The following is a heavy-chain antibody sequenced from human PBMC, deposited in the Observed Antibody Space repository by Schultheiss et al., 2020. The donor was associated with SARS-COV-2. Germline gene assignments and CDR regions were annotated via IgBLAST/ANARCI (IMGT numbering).Heavy chain of an antibody. V-gene: IGHV3-15*07. CDR2: IKSKTAGGAT. D-gene: IGHD1-1*01. Sequence: GGSLRLSCAASAASDFTFTNAWMAWVRQAPGKGLEWVGRIKSKTAGGATEYAAPVKGRFTISRDDSKTTLYLQMNSLRPEDTAVYYCARDLPGISIFDAFDILGQGTTVTVSS. J-gene: IGHJ3*02. CDR3: ARDLPGISIFDAFDI. CDR1: DFTFTNAW.